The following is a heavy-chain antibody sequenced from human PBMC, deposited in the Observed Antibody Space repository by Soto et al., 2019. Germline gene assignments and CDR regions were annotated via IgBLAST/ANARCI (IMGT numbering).Heavy chain of an antibody. V-gene: IGHV3-33*01. Sequence: QVQLVESGGGVVQPGRSLRLSCAASGFTFNTYGMHWVRQAPGRGLEWVAVIWYDGSIKYYADSVKGRFTISRDNSKNPLYLQMSSLRAEDTAVYYCARIDCTGGSCRPYAYYDMDVWGQGTTVTVSS. CDR1: GFTFNTYG. CDR2: IWYDGSIK. D-gene: IGHD2-15*01. J-gene: IGHJ6*02. CDR3: ARIDCTGGSCRPYAYYDMDV.